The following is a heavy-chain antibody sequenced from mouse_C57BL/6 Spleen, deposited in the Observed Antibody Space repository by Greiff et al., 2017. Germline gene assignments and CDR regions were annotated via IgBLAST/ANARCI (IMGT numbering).Heavy chain of an antibody. CDR1: GFNIKDDY. CDR3: TRSYFDY. V-gene: IGHV14-4*01. CDR2: IDPENGDT. J-gene: IGHJ2*01. Sequence: VQLQQSGAELVRPGASVKLSCTASGFNIKDDYMHWVKQRPEQGLAWIGWIDPENGDTVYASKFQGKATIPADTSSNTAYLQLSSLTSEDTAVYYCTRSYFDYWGQGTTLTGAS.